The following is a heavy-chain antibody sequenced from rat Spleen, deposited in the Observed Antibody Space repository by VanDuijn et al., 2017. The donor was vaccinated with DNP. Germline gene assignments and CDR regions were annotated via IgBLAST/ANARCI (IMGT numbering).Heavy chain of an antibody. D-gene: IGHD4-3*01. Sequence: EVQLVESGGGLVQPGRSLKLSCAASGFSFSYYYMAWVRQAPTKGLEWVAYIGSDGYVPYYGDSVKGRFAISRDNAKSTLYLQMNSLRSEDMATYYCIRWNSGHFDYWGQGVMVTVSS. J-gene: IGHJ2*01. CDR2: IGSDGYVP. CDR3: IRWNSGHFDY. V-gene: IGHV5-22*01. CDR1: GFSFSYYY.